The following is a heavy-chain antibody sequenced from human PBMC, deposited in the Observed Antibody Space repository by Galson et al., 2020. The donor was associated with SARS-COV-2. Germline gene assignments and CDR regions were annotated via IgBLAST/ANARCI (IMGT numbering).Heavy chain of an antibody. CDR1: GFTFSSYG. Sequence: GGSLRLSCAASGFTFSSYGMHWVRQAPGKGLEWVALISYAVSNKYYGDSVKGRITISRDNSKNSLYLQVNSLRAEDTAVYYCAKEGGSYAYYYYGMDVWGLGTTVTVSS. CDR2: ISYAVSNK. D-gene: IGHD3-16*01. J-gene: IGHJ6*02. V-gene: IGHV3-30*18. CDR3: AKEGGSYAYYYYGMDV.